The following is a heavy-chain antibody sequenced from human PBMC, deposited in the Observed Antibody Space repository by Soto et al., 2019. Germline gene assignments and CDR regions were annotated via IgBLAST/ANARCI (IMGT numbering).Heavy chain of an antibody. CDR1: AGSISSYY. J-gene: IGHJ4*02. CDR2: IYYSGST. CDR3: ARRYGYSFDY. D-gene: IGHD1-1*01. V-gene: IGHV4-59*08. Sequence: SETLSLTCTVSAGSISSYYWSWIRQPPGRGLEWIGYIYYSGSTNYNPSLKSRVTISVDTPKNQFSLKLSSVTAADTAVYYCARRYGYSFDYWGQGTLVTVSS.